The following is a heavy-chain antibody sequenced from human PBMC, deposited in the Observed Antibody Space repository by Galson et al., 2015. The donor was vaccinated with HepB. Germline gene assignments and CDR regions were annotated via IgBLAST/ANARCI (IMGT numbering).Heavy chain of an antibody. CDR2: TYYRSNWYN. V-gene: IGHV6-1*01. CDR1: GDSVSSNRAA. Sequence: CAISGDSVSSNRAAWTWIRQSPSRGLEWLGRTYYRSNWYNDYAVFVKSRISINPDTSKNQFSLHLNSVTPDDTAVYYCARDQRLGELWLKSDAFDIWGQGTAVIGSA. J-gene: IGHJ3*02. D-gene: IGHD3-16*01. CDR3: ARDQRLGELWLKSDAFDI.